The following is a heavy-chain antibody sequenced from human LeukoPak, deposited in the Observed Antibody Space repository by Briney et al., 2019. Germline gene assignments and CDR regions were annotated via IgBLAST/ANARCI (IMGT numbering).Heavy chain of an antibody. CDR1: GFTFRSYA. Sequence: PGGSLRLSCAASGFTFRSYAMTWVRQAPGKGLEWVSVISGSGGNAYYADSVKGRFTISRDNFKNTLYLQMNSLTAEDTAIYYCAKGGTSSWYFVFDYWGQGGLVTVSS. J-gene: IGHJ4*02. D-gene: IGHD6-13*01. V-gene: IGHV3-23*01. CDR2: ISGSGGNA. CDR3: AKGGTSSWYFVFDY.